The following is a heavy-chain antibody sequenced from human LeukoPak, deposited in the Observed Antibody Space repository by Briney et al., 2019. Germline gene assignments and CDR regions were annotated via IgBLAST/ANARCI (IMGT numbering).Heavy chain of an antibody. CDR2: TSYDGNIK. D-gene: IGHD3-22*01. Sequence: PGGPLRLSCAASGFTFSSYGVHWVRQAPGKGLEWVAVTSYDGNIKYYADSVKGRFTISRDNSKNTLYLQMNSLRAEDTAVYRCARGDPYYYDSTGYYLLDYWGQGALLTVSS. CDR1: GFTFSSYG. J-gene: IGHJ4*02. V-gene: IGHV3-30*03. CDR3: ARGDPYYYDSTGYYLLDY.